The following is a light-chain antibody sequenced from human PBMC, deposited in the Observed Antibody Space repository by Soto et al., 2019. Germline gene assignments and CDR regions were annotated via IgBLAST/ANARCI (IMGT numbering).Light chain of an antibody. CDR1: QSVSSSY. CDR3: QQYSNWPRT. V-gene: IGKV3-15*01. Sequence: EIVLTQSPGTLSLSPGERATLSCRASQSVSSSYLAWYQQKPGQAPRLLIYGASTRATVIPARFRGSGSGTEFTLTISDLQSEDFAVYYCQQYSNWPRTFGQGTKVDI. J-gene: IGKJ1*01. CDR2: GAS.